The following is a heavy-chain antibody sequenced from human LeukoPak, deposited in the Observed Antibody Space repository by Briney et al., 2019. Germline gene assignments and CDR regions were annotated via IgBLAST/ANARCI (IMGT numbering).Heavy chain of an antibody. CDR3: ARGGQPDYFDY. J-gene: IGHJ4*02. CDR1: GFTFSSYG. V-gene: IGHV3-33*01. Sequence: QPGRSLRLSCSASGFTFSSYGMHWVRQAPGKGLEWVALIWHDGSNKNYADSVKGRFTISRDNSKNTLYLQMNSLRAEDTAVYYCARGGQPDYFDYWGQGTLVTVSS. CDR2: IWHDGSNK. D-gene: IGHD6-13*01.